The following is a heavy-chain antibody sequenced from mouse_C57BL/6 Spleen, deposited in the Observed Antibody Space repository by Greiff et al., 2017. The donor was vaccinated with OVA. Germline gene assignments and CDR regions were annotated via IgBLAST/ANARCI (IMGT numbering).Heavy chain of an antibody. CDR3: ARDGIYYGNFYAMDY. J-gene: IGHJ4*01. Sequence: EVQLVESEGGLVQPGSSMKLSCTASGFTFSDYYMAWVRQVPEKGLEWVANINYDGSSTYYLDSLKSRFIISRDDAKNILYLQMSSLKSEDTATYYCARDGIYYGNFYAMDYWGQGTSVTVSS. CDR1: GFTFSDYY. D-gene: IGHD2-1*01. CDR2: INYDGSST. V-gene: IGHV5-16*01.